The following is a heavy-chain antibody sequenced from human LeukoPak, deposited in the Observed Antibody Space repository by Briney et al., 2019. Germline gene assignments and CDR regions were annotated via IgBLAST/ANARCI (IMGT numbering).Heavy chain of an antibody. D-gene: IGHD7-27*01. V-gene: IGHV7-4-1*02. J-gene: IGHJ4*02. Sequence: GASVKVSCKASGYTFTNYTLNWVRQAPGQGLEWMGWIDANSGNPTYAQGFTGRFVFSLDTSVSTAYLQISSLKAEDTAVYYCARDRAARVVLGIDDYWGQGTLVTVSS. CDR1: GYTFTNYT. CDR3: ARDRAARVVLGIDDY. CDR2: IDANSGNP.